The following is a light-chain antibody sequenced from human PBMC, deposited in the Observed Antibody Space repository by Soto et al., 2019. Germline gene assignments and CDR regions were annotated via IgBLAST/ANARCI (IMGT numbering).Light chain of an antibody. J-gene: IGKJ1*01. Sequence: LTHAAASLYFSSGERATGSSRAGQTVRRYLDWYQQKPGKAPRLLIYDASTRATGIPARFSGSGSGTDFILTISSLEPEDFAVYYCQQRSTWPQTFGQGTKVDI. V-gene: IGKV3-11*01. CDR2: DAS. CDR3: QQRSTWPQT. CDR1: QTVRRY.